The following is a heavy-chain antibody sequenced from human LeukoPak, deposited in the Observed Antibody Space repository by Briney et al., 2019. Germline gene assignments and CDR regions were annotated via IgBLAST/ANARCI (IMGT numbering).Heavy chain of an antibody. CDR2: ISDDGSNK. CDR1: GVTFTRDS. Sequence: GGALRLSCAASGVTFTRDSMHWGRQAPGKGVEWVAVISDDGSNKYYPDSVKGRFTISRDNSKTMLYFQVNSLRTADTAIYYSARDGDSCRTTACHFDSWGQGTLVTVSS. V-gene: IGHV3-30-3*01. CDR3: ARDGDSCRTTACHFDS. D-gene: IGHD2-2*01. J-gene: IGHJ4*02.